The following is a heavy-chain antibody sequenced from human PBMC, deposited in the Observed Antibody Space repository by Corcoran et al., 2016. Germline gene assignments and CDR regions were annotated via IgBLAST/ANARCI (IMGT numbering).Heavy chain of an antibody. CDR1: GDSVSSNSDA. Sequence: QVQLKQSGPGLVKPSQTLSLTCANSGDSVSSNSDAWNWIRQSPSRGLEWLGRTYYRSKWYNDYAVSVKSRITINPDTSKNQFSLQLNSVTPEDTSVYYCARGVGSSLWYYYYYVMDVWGQGTTVTVSS. CDR2: TYYRSKWYN. D-gene: IGHD2-15*01. CDR3: ARGVGSSLWYYYYYVMDV. J-gene: IGHJ6*02. V-gene: IGHV6-1*01.